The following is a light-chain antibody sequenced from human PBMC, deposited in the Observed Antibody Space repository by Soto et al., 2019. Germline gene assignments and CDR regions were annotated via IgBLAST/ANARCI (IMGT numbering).Light chain of an antibody. CDR1: QSVSSN. J-gene: IGKJ1*01. V-gene: IGKV3-15*01. Sequence: EIVMTQSPATLSVSPGERATLSCRASQSVSSNLACYPQKPGQPPRLLIYGASTRATGIPARFSGSASGTEFTPAISRLQSKDFGVCCCQNYNMWHPATFGQETKVDIK. CDR2: GAS. CDR3: QNYNMWHPAT.